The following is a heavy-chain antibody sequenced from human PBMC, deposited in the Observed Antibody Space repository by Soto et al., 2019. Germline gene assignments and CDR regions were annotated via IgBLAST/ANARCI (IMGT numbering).Heavy chain of an antibody. CDR2: IVVGSGNT. J-gene: IGHJ4*02. Sequence: SVKVSCKASGFTFTSSAVQWVRQARGQRLEWIGWIVVGSGNTNYAQKFQERVTITRDMSTSTAYMELSSLRSEDTDVYYCAAVHYYGSGSYYPFDYWGQGTLVTVSS. CDR3: AAVHYYGSGSYYPFDY. D-gene: IGHD3-10*01. V-gene: IGHV1-58*01. CDR1: GFTFTSSA.